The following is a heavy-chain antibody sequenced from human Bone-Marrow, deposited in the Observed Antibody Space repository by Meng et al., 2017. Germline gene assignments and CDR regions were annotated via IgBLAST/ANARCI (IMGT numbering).Heavy chain of an antibody. CDR3: ARVVDTSWSIDY. CDR1: GFPFSSYA. CDR2: LSYDGSRK. J-gene: IGHJ4*02. Sequence: GESLKISCAASGFPFSSYAMHWVRQAPGKGLEWVAVLSYDGSRKYYADSVKGRFAISRDNSKNTLYLQMNSLRPEDTAVYYCARVVDTSWSIDYWGQGTLVTVSS. V-gene: IGHV3-30*01. D-gene: IGHD2-2*01.